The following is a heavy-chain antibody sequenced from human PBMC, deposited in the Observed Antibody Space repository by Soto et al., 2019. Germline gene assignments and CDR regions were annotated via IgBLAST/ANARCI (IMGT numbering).Heavy chain of an antibody. CDR1: GFTFSTYW. D-gene: IGHD3-10*01. CDR3: ARIIRAVISPHLDC. CDR2: IKQDGSEK. V-gene: IGHV3-7*03. J-gene: IGHJ4*02. Sequence: EVQLVESGGGLVQPGGSLRLSCAASGFTFSTYWMNWVRQAPGKGLEWVANIKQDGSEKYYVDSVKGRFTISRDNAKNSLYLQMNSLRAEDTAVYYCARIIRAVISPHLDCWGQGTLVTVSS.